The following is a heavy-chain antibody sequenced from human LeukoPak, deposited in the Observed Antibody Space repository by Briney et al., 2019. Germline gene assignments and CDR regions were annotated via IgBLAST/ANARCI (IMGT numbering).Heavy chain of an antibody. CDR2: INPNSGGT. V-gene: IGHV1-2*02. J-gene: IGHJ4*02. CDR3: ARDRIVAAGGGFDY. CDR1: GYTFTGYY. Sequence: GASVKVSCKASGYTFTGYYMHWVRQAPGQGLEWMGWINPNSGGTNYAQKFQGRVTMTRDTSISTAHMELNRLKSDDTAVYYCARDRIVAAGGGFDYWGQGTLVTVSS. D-gene: IGHD6-13*01.